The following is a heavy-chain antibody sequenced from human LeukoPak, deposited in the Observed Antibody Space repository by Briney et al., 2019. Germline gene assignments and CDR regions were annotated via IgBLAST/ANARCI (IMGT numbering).Heavy chain of an antibody. Sequence: SETLSLTCTVSGGSISSYYWSWIRQPPGKGLEWIGYIYYSGSTNYNPSLKSRVTISVDTSKNQFSLKLSSVTAADTAVYYCARAATVYYFDYWGQGTLATVSS. D-gene: IGHD4-17*01. J-gene: IGHJ4*02. CDR1: GGSISSYY. CDR2: IYYSGST. V-gene: IGHV4-59*01. CDR3: ARAATVYYFDY.